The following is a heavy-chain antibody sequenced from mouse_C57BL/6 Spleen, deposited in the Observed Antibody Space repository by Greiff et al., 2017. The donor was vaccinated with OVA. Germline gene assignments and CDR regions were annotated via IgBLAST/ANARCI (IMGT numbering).Heavy chain of an antibody. CDR2: IRSKSNNYAT. Sequence: EVQLVESGGGLVQPKGSLKLSCAASGFSFNTYAMNWVRQAPGKGLEWVARIRSKSNNYATSYADSVKDRFTISRDDSESMLYLQMNNLKTEDTAMYYCVGPFAYWGQGTLVTVSA. CDR3: VGPFAY. J-gene: IGHJ3*01. V-gene: IGHV10-1*01. CDR1: GFSFNTYA.